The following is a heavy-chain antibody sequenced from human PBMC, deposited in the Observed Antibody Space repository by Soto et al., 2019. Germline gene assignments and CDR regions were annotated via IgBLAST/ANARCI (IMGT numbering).Heavy chain of an antibody. CDR2: IYYSGST. J-gene: IGHJ6*02. CDR3: ARDRVVRGGYYYGLDV. V-gene: IGHV4-31*03. CDR1: GGSISSGDYY. D-gene: IGHD3-10*01. Sequence: QVQLQESGPGLVKPSQTLSLTCTVSGGSISSGDYYWSWIRQHPGKGLEWIGYIYYSGSTYYNPSLKSRFTISVDTSKNQFSLKLSSVTAADTAVYYCARDRVVRGGYYYGLDVWGQGTTVTVSS.